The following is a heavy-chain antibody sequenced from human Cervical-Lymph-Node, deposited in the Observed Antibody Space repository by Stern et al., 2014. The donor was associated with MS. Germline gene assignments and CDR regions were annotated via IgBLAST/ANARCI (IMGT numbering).Heavy chain of an antibody. CDR2: IIPILGPA. J-gene: IGHJ6*02. CDR1: GDTFSSNA. D-gene: IGHD4-23*01. V-gene: IGHV1-69*01. Sequence: VHLVESGAEVKKPGSSVKVSCKASGDTFSSNALSWVRQAPGQGLEWVGGIIPILGPANYAQRFQGRVTITADESTSTVYMELSSLRSEDTAVYYCATGGALPHYYYSAMDVWGQGTTVSVSS. CDR3: ATGGALPHYYYSAMDV.